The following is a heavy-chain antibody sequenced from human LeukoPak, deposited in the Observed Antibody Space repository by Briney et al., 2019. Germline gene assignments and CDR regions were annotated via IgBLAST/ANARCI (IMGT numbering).Heavy chain of an antibody. J-gene: IGHJ4*02. V-gene: IGHV1-2*04. Sequence: ASVKVSCKASGYTFTSYYMHWVRQAPGQGLEWMGWINPNSGGTNYAQKFQGWVTMTRDTSISTAYMELSRLRSDDTAVYYCARSRRGSFPPDDYWGQGTLVTVSS. CDR3: ARSRRGSFPPDDY. CDR1: GYTFTSYY. D-gene: IGHD1-26*01. CDR2: INPNSGGT.